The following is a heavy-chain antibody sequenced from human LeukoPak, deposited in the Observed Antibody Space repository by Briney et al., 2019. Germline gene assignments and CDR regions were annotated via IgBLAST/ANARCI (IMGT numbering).Heavy chain of an antibody. V-gene: IGHV4-59*01. CDR2: IYYSGST. Sequence: PSETLSPTCTVSGGSITSYYWTWIRQPPGKGLEWIGYIYYSGSTNYNPSLKSRVTISVDTSKNQFSLKLSSVTAADTAMYYCARGLPGYSGGDDAFDFWGQGTVVTVS. J-gene: IGHJ3*01. CDR1: GGSITSYY. D-gene: IGHD6-19*01. CDR3: ARGLPGYSGGDDAFDF.